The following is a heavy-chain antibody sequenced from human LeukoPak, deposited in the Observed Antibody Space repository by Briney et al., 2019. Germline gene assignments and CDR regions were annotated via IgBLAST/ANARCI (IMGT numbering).Heavy chain of an antibody. V-gene: IGHV3-7*01. CDR3: ARLLGYCSGGSCSDI. CDR2: IKQDGSEK. CDR1: GFTFSSYS. Sequence: GGSLRLSCAASGFTFSSYSMSWVRQAPGKGLEWVANIKQDGSEKYYVDSVKGRFTISRDNAKNSLYLQMNSLRAEDTAVYYCARLLGYCSGGSCSDIWGQGTMVTVSS. J-gene: IGHJ3*02. D-gene: IGHD2-15*01.